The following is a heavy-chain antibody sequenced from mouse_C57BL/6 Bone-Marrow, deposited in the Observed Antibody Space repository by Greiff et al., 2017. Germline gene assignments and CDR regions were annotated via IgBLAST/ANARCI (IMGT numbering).Heavy chain of an antibody. D-gene: IGHD2-3*01. CDR2: ISSGGSYT. CDR1: GFTFSSDG. Sequence: EVHLVESGGDLVKPGGSLKLSCAASGFTFSSDGMSWVRQTPDKRLEWVATISSGGSYTYYPDSVKVRFTISRDNAKNTLYLQMSSLKSKDTAMYYCARVDCYYEAYWGQGTLVAVSA. CDR3: ARVDCYYEAY. J-gene: IGHJ3*01. V-gene: IGHV5-6*01.